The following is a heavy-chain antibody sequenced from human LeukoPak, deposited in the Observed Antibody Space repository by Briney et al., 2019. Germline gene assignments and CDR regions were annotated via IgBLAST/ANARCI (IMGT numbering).Heavy chain of an antibody. CDR1: GFTFSSYA. V-gene: IGHV3-23*01. J-gene: IGHJ4*02. Sequence: GGSLRLSCATSGFTFSSYAMSWVRQAPGKGLEWVSSISGSGGNTYYADSVKGRFTISRDNSKNTLYLQMNSLRAEDTAVYYCAKVTNRSYYYGSGSYDYWGQGTLVSVSS. CDR3: AKVTNRSYYYGSGSYDY. D-gene: IGHD3-10*01. CDR2: ISGSGGNT.